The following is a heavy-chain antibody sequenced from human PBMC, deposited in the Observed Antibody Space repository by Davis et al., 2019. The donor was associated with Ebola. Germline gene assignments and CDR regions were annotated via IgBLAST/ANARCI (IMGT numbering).Heavy chain of an antibody. CDR2: IHYSGRT. Sequence: PLETLSLTCTVSGYSIRNDVNWDWIRQSPAKGLEWIASIHYSGRTHYNPSLQIRVTISMDTSKSQSPLSLTSVTATDTAVYYCARRTKVEGFWSAYITHWAPGTLVTVSS. CDR1: GYSIRNDVN. J-gene: IGHJ4*02. V-gene: IGHV4-38-2*02. CDR3: ARRTKVEGFWSAYITH. D-gene: IGHD3-3*01.